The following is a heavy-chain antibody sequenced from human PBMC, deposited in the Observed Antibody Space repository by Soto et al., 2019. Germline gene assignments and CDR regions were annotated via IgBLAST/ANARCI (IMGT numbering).Heavy chain of an antibody. V-gene: IGHV1-18*04. Sequence: GASVKVSCKASGYTFTSYGISWVRQAPGQGLEWMGWVSAYNGNTNYAQKLQGRVTMTTDTSTSTAYMELRSLRSDDTAVYYCARVAPRMAPYNWFDPWGQGTLVTVS. CDR1: GYTFTSYG. CDR2: VSAYNGNT. CDR3: ARVAPRMAPYNWFDP. J-gene: IGHJ5*02.